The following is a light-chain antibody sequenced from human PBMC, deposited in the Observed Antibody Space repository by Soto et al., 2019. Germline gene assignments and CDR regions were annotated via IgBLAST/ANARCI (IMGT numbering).Light chain of an antibody. V-gene: IGKV3-11*01. Sequence: IVLTQSPATLSVSPGETATLSCRASENINTYLAWYQQKPGQAPKLLIYDASNSATGIPARFSASGSGTDFTLTISSLEPEDFAVYYCQHRNNWPLTVGGGTKVEIK. J-gene: IGKJ4*01. CDR1: ENINTY. CDR3: QHRNNWPLT. CDR2: DAS.